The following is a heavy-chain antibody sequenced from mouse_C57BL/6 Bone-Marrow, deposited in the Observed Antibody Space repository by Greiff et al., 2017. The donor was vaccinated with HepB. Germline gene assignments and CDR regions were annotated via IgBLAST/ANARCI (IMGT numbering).Heavy chain of an antibody. D-gene: IGHD5-1*01. Sequence: VQLQQPGAELVKPGASVKLSCKASGYTFTSYWMQWVKQRPGQGLEWIGEIDPSDSYTNYNQKFKGKATLTVDTSSSTAYMQLSSLTSEDSAVYYCARDLPHIMDYWGQGTSVTVSS. CDR1: GYTFTSYW. J-gene: IGHJ4*01. CDR2: IDPSDSYT. V-gene: IGHV1-50*01. CDR3: ARDLPHIMDY.